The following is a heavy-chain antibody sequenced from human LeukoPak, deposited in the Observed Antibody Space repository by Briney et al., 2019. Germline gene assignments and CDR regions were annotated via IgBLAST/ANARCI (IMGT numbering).Heavy chain of an antibody. V-gene: IGHV3-7*01. CDR1: GFTFSSYW. D-gene: IGHD2-2*01. J-gene: IGHJ4*02. CDR2: INLDGSEK. CDR3: ARTVPYDDYGDY. Sequence: PGGSLRLSCAASGFTFSSYWMSWVRQAPGKGLEWVANINLDGSEKYYVDSVKGRFTISRDNAKNSLCLQMNSLRAEDTAVYYCARTVPYDDYGDYWGQGTLVTVSS.